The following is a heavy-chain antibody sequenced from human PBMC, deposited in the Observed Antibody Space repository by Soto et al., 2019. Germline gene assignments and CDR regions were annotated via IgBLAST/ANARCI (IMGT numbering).Heavy chain of an antibody. J-gene: IGHJ6*02. CDR1: GGSISSYY. V-gene: IGHV4-59*01. CDR2: IYYSGST. CDR3: ARNSIPPYYYYYGMDV. Sequence: QVQLQESGPGLVKPSETLFLTCTVSGGSISSYYWSWIRQPPGKGLEWIGYIYYSGSTNYNPSLKSRVTISVDTSKNQFSLKLSSVTAADTAVYYCARNSIPPYYYYYGMDVWGQGTTVTVSS. D-gene: IGHD3-3*02.